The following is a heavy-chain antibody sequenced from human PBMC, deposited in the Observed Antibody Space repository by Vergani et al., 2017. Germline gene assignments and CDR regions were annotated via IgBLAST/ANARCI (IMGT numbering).Heavy chain of an antibody. CDR2: IVVGSGNT. J-gene: IGHJ6*03. V-gene: IGHV1-58*02. CDR1: GFTFTSSA. Sequence: QMQLVQSGPEVKKPGTSVKVSCKASGFTFTSSAMQWVRQARGQRLEWIGWIVVGSGNTNYAQKFQERVTITRDMSTSTAYMGLSSLRSEDTAVYYCAGGRRIYSNYFYYYYMDVWDKGTTVTVSS. D-gene: IGHD4-11*01. CDR3: AGGRRIYSNYFYYYYMDV.